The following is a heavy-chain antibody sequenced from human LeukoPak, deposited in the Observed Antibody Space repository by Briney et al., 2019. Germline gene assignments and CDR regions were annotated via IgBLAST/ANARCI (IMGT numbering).Heavy chain of an antibody. CDR1: GGTFSSYA. Sequence: ASVKVSCKASGGTFSSYAISWVRQAPGQGLEWMGRIIPILGIANYAQKFQGRVTITADKSTSTAYMELSSLRSEDTAVYHCASTSDGYNFRVGFGVNFFDYWGQGTLVTVSS. J-gene: IGHJ4*02. CDR3: ASTSDGYNFRVGFGVNFFDY. V-gene: IGHV1-69*04. D-gene: IGHD5-24*01. CDR2: IIPILGIA.